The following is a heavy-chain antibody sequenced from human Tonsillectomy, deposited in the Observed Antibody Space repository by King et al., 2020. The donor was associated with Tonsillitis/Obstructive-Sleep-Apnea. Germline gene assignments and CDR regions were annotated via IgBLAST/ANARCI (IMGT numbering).Heavy chain of an antibody. Sequence: VQLVESGGGVVQPGRSLRLSCAASGFTFSSYAMHWVRQAPGKGLEWVAVISYDRSNKYYADSVKGRFTISRDNSKTTLYLQMNSLRAEDTSVYYCAREILGYHSFDIWGQGTMVPVSS. CDR3: AREILGYHSFDI. CDR2: ISYDRSNK. J-gene: IGHJ3*02. V-gene: IGHV3-30*04. D-gene: IGHD7-27*01. CDR1: GFTFSSYA.